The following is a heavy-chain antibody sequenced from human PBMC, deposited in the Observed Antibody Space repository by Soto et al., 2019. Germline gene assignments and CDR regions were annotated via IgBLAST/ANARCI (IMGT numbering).Heavy chain of an antibody. CDR3: GGLPHYVWASANWFDP. CDR1: GGSISSYY. CDR2: RYYSGST. J-gene: IGHJ5*02. D-gene: IGHD3-16*01. Sequence: SETLSLTCTVSGGSISSYYWSWVRQPPGKGLEWMGYRYYSGSTNYNPSLKSRGSITVDTAKNKNSLKLRAVTAADTAVDYCGGLPHYVWASANWFDPWGQGTLVTVSS. V-gene: IGHV4-59*01.